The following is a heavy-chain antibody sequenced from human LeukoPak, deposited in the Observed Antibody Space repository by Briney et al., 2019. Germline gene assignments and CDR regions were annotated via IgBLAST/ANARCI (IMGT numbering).Heavy chain of an antibody. CDR3: ARDRPVGGCSGGSCYRTDAFDI. J-gene: IGHJ3*02. V-gene: IGHV6-1*01. CDR2: TYYRSKWYN. D-gene: IGHD2-15*01. Sequence: SQTLSLTCAISGDSVSSNSAVWNWIRQSPSRGLEWLGRTYYRSKWYNDYVISVKSRITINPDTSKNQFSLQLNSVTPEDTAVYYCARDRPVGGCSGGSCYRTDAFDIWGQGTMVTVSS. CDR1: GDSVSSNSAV.